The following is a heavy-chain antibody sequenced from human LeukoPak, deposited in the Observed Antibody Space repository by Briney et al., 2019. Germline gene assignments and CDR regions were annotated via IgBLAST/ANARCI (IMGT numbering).Heavy chain of an antibody. J-gene: IGHJ6*02. CDR1: GYTFTGYY. Sequence: RASVKVSCKASGYTFTGYYMHWVRQAPGQGLEWMGWINPNSGGTNYAQKLQGRVTMTRDTSISTAYMELSRLRSDDTAVYYCARDPNDLESPVGYSYYGMDVWGQGTTVTVSS. D-gene: IGHD1-1*01. V-gene: IGHV1-2*02. CDR2: INPNSGGT. CDR3: ARDPNDLESPVGYSYYGMDV.